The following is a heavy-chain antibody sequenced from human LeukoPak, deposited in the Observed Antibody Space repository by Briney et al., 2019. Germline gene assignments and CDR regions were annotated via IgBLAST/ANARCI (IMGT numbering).Heavy chain of an antibody. Sequence: HPGGSLRLSCAASGFTVSTNYLSWVRQAPGKGLEWVSVIYSGGATHYADSVKGRFTISRDNSKNTLYLQMNSVRAEDTAVYYCAKDGYCSAGSCFSANDAFDIWGQGTMVTVSS. CDR3: AKDGYCSAGSCFSANDAFDI. D-gene: IGHD2-15*01. J-gene: IGHJ3*02. V-gene: IGHV3-66*01. CDR1: GFTVSTNY. CDR2: IYSGGAT.